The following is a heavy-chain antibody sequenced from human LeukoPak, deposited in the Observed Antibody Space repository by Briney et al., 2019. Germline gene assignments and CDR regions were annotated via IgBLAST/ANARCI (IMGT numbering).Heavy chain of an antibody. CDR3: ARAAGYNWNYVPYYYYMDV. CDR2: IDNSGRP. Sequence: SETLSLTCTVSGGSISSYYWSWIRQPAGKGLGWIGRIDNSGRPNYNPSLKSRVTMSVDTSKNQFSLKLSSVTAADTAVYYCARAAGYNWNYVPYYYYMDVWGKGTTVTVSS. CDR1: GGSISSYY. V-gene: IGHV4-4*07. D-gene: IGHD1-7*01. J-gene: IGHJ6*03.